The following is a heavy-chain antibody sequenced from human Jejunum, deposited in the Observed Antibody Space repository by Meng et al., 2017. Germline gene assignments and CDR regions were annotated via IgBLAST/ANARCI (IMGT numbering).Heavy chain of an antibody. V-gene: IGHV3-53*01. D-gene: IGHD6-19*01. Sequence: GGSLRLSCAASGFAVFTNYMSWVRQAPGKGLEWVSVMYAGGNTYYADSVKGRFTISRDNSKNTVFLQMNSLRVDDTAVYYCARDWVAVTDWGQGTLVTVSS. CDR2: MYAGGNT. CDR3: ARDWVAVTD. CDR1: GFAVFTNY. J-gene: IGHJ4*02.